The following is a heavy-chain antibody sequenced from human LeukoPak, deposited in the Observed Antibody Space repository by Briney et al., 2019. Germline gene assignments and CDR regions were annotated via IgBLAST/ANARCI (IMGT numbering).Heavy chain of an antibody. Sequence: SETLSLTCTVSGDSISSGDYYWSWIRQPAGKGLEWIGRISSSGSTNYNPSLKSRVTISVDTSKNQFSLKLSSVTAEDTALYYCAKGSTDYDSSNYYLGYWGQGTLVTVSS. CDR1: GDSISSGDYY. V-gene: IGHV4-61*02. D-gene: IGHD3-22*01. CDR2: ISSSGST. CDR3: AKGSTDYDSSNYYLGY. J-gene: IGHJ4*02.